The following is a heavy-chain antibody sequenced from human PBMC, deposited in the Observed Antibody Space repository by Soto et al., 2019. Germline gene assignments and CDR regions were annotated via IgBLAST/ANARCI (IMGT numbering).Heavy chain of an antibody. D-gene: IGHD2-15*01. CDR3: ARGLDCSGGSCYPYYYYCGMDV. Sequence: PSETLSLTCTVSGGSISSGGYYWSWIRQHPGKGLEWIGYIYYSGSTYYNPSLKSRVTISVDTSKNQFSLKLSSVTAADTAVYYCARGLDCSGGSCYPYYYYCGMDVWGQGTTVTVSS. CDR1: GGSISSGGYY. J-gene: IGHJ6*02. CDR2: IYYSGST. V-gene: IGHV4-31*03.